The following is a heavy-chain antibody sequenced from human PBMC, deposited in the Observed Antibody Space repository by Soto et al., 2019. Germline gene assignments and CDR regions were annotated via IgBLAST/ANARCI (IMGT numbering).Heavy chain of an antibody. CDR2: IYYSGST. D-gene: IGHD6-6*01. J-gene: IGHJ4*02. CDR1: GGSISSGGYY. V-gene: IGHV4-31*03. Sequence: LSLTCTVSGGSISSGGYYWSWIRQHPGKGLEWIGYIYYSGSTYYNPSLKSRVTISVDTSKNQFSLKLSSVTAADTAVYYCARERAARPYYFDYWGQGTLVTVSS. CDR3: ARERAARPYYFDY.